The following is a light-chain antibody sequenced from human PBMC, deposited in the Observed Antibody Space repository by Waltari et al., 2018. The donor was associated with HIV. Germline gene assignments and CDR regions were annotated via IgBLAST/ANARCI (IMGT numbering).Light chain of an antibody. V-gene: IGLV2-11*01. J-gene: IGLJ2*01. CDR3: CSYAGDSVV. CDR1: SSDVGGYNY. CDR2: DVN. Sequence: QSALTQPRSVSGSPGQSVAISCTGTSSDVGGYNYVSWYQQHPCKAPKLMLSDVNKRPSGVPDRFSGSKSGNTVSLTISGLQAEDEADYYCCSYAGDSVVFGGGTKLTVL.